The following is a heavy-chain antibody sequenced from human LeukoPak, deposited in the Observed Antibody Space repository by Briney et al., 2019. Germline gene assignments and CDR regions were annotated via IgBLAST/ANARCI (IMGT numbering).Heavy chain of an antibody. J-gene: IGHJ4*02. CDR2: IYYSGST. CDR3: ARVGSGWYGVNY. V-gene: IGHV4-59*01. CDR1: GGALSSYY. D-gene: IGHD6-19*01. Sequence: PSETLSLTCTVSGGALSSYYWSWIRQPPGKGLEWIGYIYYSGSTNYNPSLKSRVTISVDTSKNQFSLKLSSVTAADTAVYSRARVGSGWYGVNYWGQGTLVTVSS.